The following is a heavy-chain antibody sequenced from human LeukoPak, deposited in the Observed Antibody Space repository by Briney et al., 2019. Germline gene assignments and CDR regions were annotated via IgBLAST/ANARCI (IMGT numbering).Heavy chain of an antibody. V-gene: IGHV3-7*03. Sequence: GGSLRLSCAASGFTFSSYWMSWVRQAPGKGLEWVANIKQDGSEKYYVDSVKGRFTISRDNAKNSLYPQMNSLRAEDTAVYYCARERIAVAGTTDYWGQGTLVTVSS. D-gene: IGHD6-19*01. CDR3: ARERIAVAGTTDY. CDR1: GFTFSSYW. CDR2: IKQDGSEK. J-gene: IGHJ4*02.